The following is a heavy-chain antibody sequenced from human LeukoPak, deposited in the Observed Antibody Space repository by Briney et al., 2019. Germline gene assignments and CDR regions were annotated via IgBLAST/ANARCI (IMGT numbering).Heavy chain of an antibody. CDR1: GFAFSAYE. CDR2: MSGTDTTR. J-gene: IGHJ4*02. D-gene: IGHD3-22*01. V-gene: IGHV3-48*03. Sequence: PGGSLRLSCVASGFAFSAYEMNWVRQAPGKGLEWVAYMSGTDTTRYYADPVRGRFTISRDNAKNSLYLQMSSLRVEDTALYYCTTLGYHLDSWGQGTPVTVSS. CDR3: TTLGYHLDS.